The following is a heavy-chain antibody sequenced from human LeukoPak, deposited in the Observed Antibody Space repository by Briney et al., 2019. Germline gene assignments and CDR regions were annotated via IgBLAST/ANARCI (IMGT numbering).Heavy chain of an antibody. D-gene: IGHD4-17*01. Sequence: ASVKVSCKASGYTFTGYYMLWVRQAPGQGLEWMGWINPNSGGTNYAQKFQGRVTMTRDTSISTAYMELSSLRSEDTAVYYCARTRTVTTSPDYWGQGTLVTVSS. CDR3: ARTRTVTTSPDY. CDR1: GYTFTGYY. J-gene: IGHJ4*02. V-gene: IGHV1-2*02. CDR2: INPNSGGT.